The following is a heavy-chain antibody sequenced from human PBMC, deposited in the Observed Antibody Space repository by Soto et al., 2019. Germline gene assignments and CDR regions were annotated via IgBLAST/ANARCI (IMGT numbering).Heavy chain of an antibody. D-gene: IGHD5-12*01. CDR3: ARGLLHGRAVATIFHDY. Sequence: SETLSLTCAVYREPFRGYYWSWIREPPGKGREWSGEINHSGSTNYNPSLKSRVTISVDTSRNQFSLKLSSVTAADTAVYYCARGLLHGRAVATIFHDYWSQGTLVTVSS. CDR2: INHSGST. CDR1: REPFRGYY. J-gene: IGHJ4*02. V-gene: IGHV4-34*01.